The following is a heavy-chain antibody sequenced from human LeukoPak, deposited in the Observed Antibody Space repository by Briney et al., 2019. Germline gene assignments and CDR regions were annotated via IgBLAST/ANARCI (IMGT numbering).Heavy chain of an antibody. CDR3: AREPRYYDILTGYYRAHFDY. CDR2: IYYSGST. CDR1: SFSSYG. V-gene: IGHV4-39*07. Sequence: SFSSYGMHWVRQPPGKGLEWIGSIYYSGSTYYNPSLKSRVTISVDTSKNQFSLKLSSVTAADTAVYYCAREPRYYDILTGYYRAHFDYWGQGALVTVSS. J-gene: IGHJ4*02. D-gene: IGHD3-9*01.